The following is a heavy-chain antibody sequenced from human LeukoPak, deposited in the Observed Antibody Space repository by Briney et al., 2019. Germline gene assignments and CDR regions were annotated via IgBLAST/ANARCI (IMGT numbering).Heavy chain of an antibody. V-gene: IGHV1-69-2*01. D-gene: IGHD6-6*01. CDR3: ATDRYSSSSYWYFDL. J-gene: IGHJ2*01. CDR1: GYTFTDYY. CDR2: VDPEDGET. Sequence: GASVKISCKASGYTFTDYYMHWVQQAPGKGLEWMGRVDPEDGETIYAEKFQGRVTITADTSTDTAYMELSSLRSEDTAVYYCATDRYSSSSYWYFDLWGRGTLATVSS.